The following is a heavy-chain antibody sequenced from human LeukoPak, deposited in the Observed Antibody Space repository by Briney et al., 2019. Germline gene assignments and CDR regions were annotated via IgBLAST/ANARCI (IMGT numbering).Heavy chain of an antibody. CDR3: ARVSGVGYCSSTSCHYGP. CDR1: SYTFTSYG. Sequence: ASVKVSCKASSYTFTSYGISWVRQAPGQGLEWMGWISAYNGNTNYAQKLQGRVTMTTDTSTSTAYMELRSLRSDDTAVYYCARVSGVGYCSSTSCHYGPWGQGTLVTVSS. CDR2: ISAYNGNT. J-gene: IGHJ5*02. V-gene: IGHV1-18*01. D-gene: IGHD2-2*01.